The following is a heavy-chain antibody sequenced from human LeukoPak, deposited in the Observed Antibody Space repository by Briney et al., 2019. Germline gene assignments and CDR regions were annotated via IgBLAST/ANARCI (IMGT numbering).Heavy chain of an antibody. V-gene: IGHV4-4*02. J-gene: IGHJ4*02. CDR2: IYHSGST. Sequence: PSETLSPTCAVSGGSISRSNWWSWVRQPPGKGLEWIGEIYHSGSTNYNPSLKSRVNISVDKSKNQFSLKLSSVTAADTAVYYCARALTTVTQYYFDYWGQGTLVTVSS. D-gene: IGHD4-17*01. CDR1: GGSISRSNW. CDR3: ARALTTVTQYYFDY.